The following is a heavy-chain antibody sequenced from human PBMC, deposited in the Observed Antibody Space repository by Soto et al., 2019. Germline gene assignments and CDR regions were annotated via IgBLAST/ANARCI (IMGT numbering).Heavy chain of an antibody. D-gene: IGHD6-13*01. Sequence: ASETLSLTCTVSGGSISSYYWSWIRQPPGKGLEWIGYIYSSGSTNYNPSLQSRVTISVDTSKNQFSLKLSSVTAAHTAVYYCARHGEHSSSWYFDFCGQGTLVTVSS. CDR3: ARHGEHSSSWYFDF. CDR1: GGSISSYY. CDR2: IYSSGST. J-gene: IGHJ4*02. V-gene: IGHV4-59*08.